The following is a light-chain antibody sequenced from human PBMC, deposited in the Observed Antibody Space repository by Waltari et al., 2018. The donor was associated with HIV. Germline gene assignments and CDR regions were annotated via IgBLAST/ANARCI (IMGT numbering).Light chain of an antibody. J-gene: IGKJ4*01. Sequence: DIVMTQSPDSLAVSLGERATINCRSSQSVLYSSNNKNYLAWYQQKSGQPPKLLIYWASTRESGVPDRFSGSGSGTDVTLTISSLQAEDVAVYYCQQYDSTPRTFGGGTKVEIK. CDR3: QQYDSTPRT. CDR1: QSVLYSSNNKNY. V-gene: IGKV4-1*01. CDR2: WAS.